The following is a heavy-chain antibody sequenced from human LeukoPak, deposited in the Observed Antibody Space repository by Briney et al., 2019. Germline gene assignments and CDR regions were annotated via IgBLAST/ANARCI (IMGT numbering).Heavy chain of an antibody. CDR3: ARVAAGSSWYSADDY. V-gene: IGHV1-2*06. CDR1: GYTFTGYY. J-gene: IGHJ4*02. Sequence: ASVKVSSKASGYTFTGYYMHWVRQAPGQGLEWMGRINPNSGGTNYAQKFQGRVTMTRDTSISTAYMELSRLRSDDTAVYYCARVAAGSSWYSADDYWGQGTLVTVSS. D-gene: IGHD6-13*01. CDR2: INPNSGGT.